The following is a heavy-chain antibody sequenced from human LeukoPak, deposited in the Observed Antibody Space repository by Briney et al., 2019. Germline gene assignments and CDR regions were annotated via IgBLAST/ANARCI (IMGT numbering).Heavy chain of an antibody. CDR3: ARMGSSGPRDAFDI. Sequence: SVKVSCKASGGTFSSYAISWVRQAPGQGLEWMGRIIPILGIANYAQKFQGRVTITADKSTSTAYMGLSSLRSEDTAVYYCARMGSSGPRDAFDIWGQGTMVTVSS. CDR2: IIPILGIA. CDR1: GGTFSSYA. V-gene: IGHV1-69*04. D-gene: IGHD6-19*01. J-gene: IGHJ3*02.